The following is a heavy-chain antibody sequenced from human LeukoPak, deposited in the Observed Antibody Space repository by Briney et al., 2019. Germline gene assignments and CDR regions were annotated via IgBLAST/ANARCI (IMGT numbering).Heavy chain of an antibody. CDR3: ARERNYGDYGNAFDV. CDR1: GYTFTGYY. CDR2: INPNSGGT. D-gene: IGHD4-17*01. Sequence: GASVKVSCKASGYTFTGYYIHWVRQAPGQGLEWMGWINPNSGGTDYAQKFQGRVTMTRDTSITTAYMELTRLRSDDTTIYYCARERNYGDYGNAFDVWGQGTKVTVSS. V-gene: IGHV1-2*02. J-gene: IGHJ3*01.